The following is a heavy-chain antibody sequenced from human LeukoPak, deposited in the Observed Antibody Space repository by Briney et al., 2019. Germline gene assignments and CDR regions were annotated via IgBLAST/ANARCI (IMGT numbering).Heavy chain of an antibody. CDR2: ISTYNGDT. V-gene: IGHV1-18*01. CDR3: AREDGSSGYLRFYYYGMDV. Sequence: ASVKVSCKTSGYRFINYGVSWVRQAPGQGLEWMGWISTYNGDTNYAQKLQGRVTMTTDTSTSTAYMELRSLRSDDTAVYYCAREDGSSGYLRFYYYGMDVWGQGTTVTVSS. J-gene: IGHJ6*02. D-gene: IGHD3-22*01. CDR1: GYRFINYG.